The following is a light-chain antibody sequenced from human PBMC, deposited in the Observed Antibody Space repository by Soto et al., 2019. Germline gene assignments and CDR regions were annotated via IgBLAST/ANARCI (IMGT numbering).Light chain of an antibody. V-gene: IGKV3-20*01. J-gene: IGKJ5*01. CDR1: QSVSSL. Sequence: VLTQSPVTLSLSPGERATLSCRASQSVSSLLAWYQQKPGQTPRLLVYGASSRATGIPDRFSGSGSGTDFTLTISRLEPEDFAVYYCQQHGSSPITFGQGTRLEI. CDR2: GAS. CDR3: QQHGSSPIT.